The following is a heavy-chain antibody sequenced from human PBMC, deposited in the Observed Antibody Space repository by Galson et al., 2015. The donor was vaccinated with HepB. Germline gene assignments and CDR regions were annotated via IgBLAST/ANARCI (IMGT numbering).Heavy chain of an antibody. CDR2: IIPIFNTV. CDR1: GGTFSSYT. D-gene: IGHD3-22*01. CDR3: NCYYDSSAYLHFDY. J-gene: IGHJ4*02. V-gene: IGHV1-69*13. Sequence: SVKVSCKASGGTFSSYTISWVRQAPGQGLEWMGEIIPIFNTVNYAQKFQGRVTITADESTSTAYMELSSLRSEDTAVYYCNCYYDSSAYLHFDYWGQGTLVTVSS.